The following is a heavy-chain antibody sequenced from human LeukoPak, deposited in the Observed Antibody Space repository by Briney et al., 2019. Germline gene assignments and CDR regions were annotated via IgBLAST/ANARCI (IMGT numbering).Heavy chain of an antibody. CDR2: IYYSGST. D-gene: IGHD2-15*01. CDR3: VREILYCSGGSCYRGPFDN. V-gene: IGHV4-39*07. CDR1: GGSISSSSYY. Sequence: SETLSLTCTVSGGSISSSSYYWGWIRQPPGKGLEWIGSIYYSGSTYYNPSLKSRVTISVDTSQNQFSLKLNSVTAADTAVYYCVREILYCSGGSCYRGPFDNWGQGTLVTVSA. J-gene: IGHJ4*02.